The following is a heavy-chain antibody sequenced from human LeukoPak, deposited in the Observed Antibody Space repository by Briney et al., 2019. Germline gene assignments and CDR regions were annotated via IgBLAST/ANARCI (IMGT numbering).Heavy chain of an antibody. J-gene: IGHJ4*02. V-gene: IGHV3-23*01. CDR3: AKDLPPFTMVRGVIMGYFDY. Sequence: PGGSLRLSCAASGFTFSSYAMSWVRQAPGKGLEWVSAISGSGGSTYYADSVKGRFTIPRDNSKNTLYLQMNSLRAEDTAVYYCAKDLPPFTMVRGVIMGYFDYWGQGTLVTVSS. CDR1: GFTFSSYA. CDR2: ISGSGGST. D-gene: IGHD3-10*01.